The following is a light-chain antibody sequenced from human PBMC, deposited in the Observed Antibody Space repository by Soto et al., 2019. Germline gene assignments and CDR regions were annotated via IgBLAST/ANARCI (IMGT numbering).Light chain of an antibody. CDR1: QGISNY. V-gene: IGKV1-27*01. CDR3: QKYNSAPFT. J-gene: IGKJ2*01. Sequence: DIQMTQSPSSLSASVGYRVTITCRASQGISNYLAWYQQKPGKVPKLLIYAASTLQSGVQSRFSGSGSGTDFTLTISRLESEEFAPYYCQKYNSAPFTFGQGTKLEIK. CDR2: AAS.